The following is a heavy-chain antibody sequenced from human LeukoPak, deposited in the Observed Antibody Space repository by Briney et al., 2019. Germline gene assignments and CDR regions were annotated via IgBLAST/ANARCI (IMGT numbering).Heavy chain of an antibody. Sequence: SETLSLTCTVSGGSISSSSYYWGWIRQPPGKGLEWIGSIYYSGSTYYNPSLKSRVTISVDTSKNQFSLKLSSVTAADTAVYYCARDRHPLRFLEWSYYYYMDVWGKGTTVTVSS. D-gene: IGHD3-3*01. CDR1: GGSISSSSYY. CDR2: IYYSGST. CDR3: ARDRHPLRFLEWSYYYYMDV. V-gene: IGHV4-39*07. J-gene: IGHJ6*03.